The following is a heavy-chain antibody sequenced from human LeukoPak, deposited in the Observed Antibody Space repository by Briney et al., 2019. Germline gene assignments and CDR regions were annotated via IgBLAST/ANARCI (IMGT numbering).Heavy chain of an antibody. D-gene: IGHD6-19*01. J-gene: IGHJ4*02. CDR3: ARVGSGGAWFDF. CDR1: SGSVTGYY. Sequence: SETLSLTCTVSSGSVTGYYWSWIRQPPGKGLEWIAYVYATGTTNYNPSLKTRATISIDTSKNQLSLTLTSLTATDTAVYYCARVGSGGAWFDFWGQGALVSISS. CDR2: VYATGTT. V-gene: IGHV4-59*02.